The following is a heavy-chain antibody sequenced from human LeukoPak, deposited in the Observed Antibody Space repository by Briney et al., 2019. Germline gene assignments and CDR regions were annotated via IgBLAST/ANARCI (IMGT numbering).Heavy chain of an antibody. CDR1: GGSISGYY. Sequence: SETLSLTCTVSGGSISGYYWSWIRQPPGKGLEWIGYIYYSGSTNYNPSLKSRVTISVDTSKNQFSLKLSSMTAADTAVYFCAREGDYGDNFDYWGQGSQVTVPS. V-gene: IGHV4-59*01. D-gene: IGHD4-17*01. CDR3: AREGDYGDNFDY. CDR2: IYYSGST. J-gene: IGHJ4*02.